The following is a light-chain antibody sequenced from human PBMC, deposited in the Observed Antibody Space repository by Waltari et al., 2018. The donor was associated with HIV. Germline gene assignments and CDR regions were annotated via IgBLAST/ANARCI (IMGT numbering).Light chain of an antibody. J-gene: IGLJ3*02. V-gene: IGLV6-57*02. CDR1: SGSIASHY. CDR3: QSYDSSNHWV. Sequence: FMLPQPHSVSESPGKTVTISCTGSSGSIASHYVQWYQQLPGSGPTSVLYEDKQRPTGVPDRVSGSIDSSSNSTSLTISGLKTEDEADYYCQSYDSSNHWVFGGGTKLTVL. CDR2: EDK.